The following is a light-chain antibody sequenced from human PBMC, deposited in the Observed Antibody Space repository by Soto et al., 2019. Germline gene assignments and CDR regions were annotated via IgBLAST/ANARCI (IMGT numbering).Light chain of an antibody. CDR3: SSYTSSSTYVV. V-gene: IGLV2-14*01. CDR2: DVS. Sequence: QSALTQPASVSGSPGQSITISCTGTSSDVGGYNYVSWYPQHPGKAPKLMIYDVSNRPPGVSNRFSGSKSGNTASLTISGLQAEDEADYYCSSYTSSSTYVVFGRGTKVTVL. CDR1: SSDVGGYNY. J-gene: IGLJ2*01.